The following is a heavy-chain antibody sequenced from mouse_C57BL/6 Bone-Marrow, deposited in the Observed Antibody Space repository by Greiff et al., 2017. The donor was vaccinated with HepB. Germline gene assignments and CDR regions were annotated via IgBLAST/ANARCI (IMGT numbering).Heavy chain of an antibody. Sequence: VQLQQSGAELVRPGTSVKMSCKASGYTFTNYWIGWAKQRPGHGLEWIGDIYPGGGYTNYNEKFKGKATLTADKSSSTAYMQFSSLTSEDSAIYYCARSYYYGSSYDWYFDVWGTGTTVTVSS. CDR2: IYPGGGYT. J-gene: IGHJ1*03. V-gene: IGHV1-63*01. CDR1: GYTFTNYW. CDR3: ARSYYYGSSYDWYFDV. D-gene: IGHD1-1*01.